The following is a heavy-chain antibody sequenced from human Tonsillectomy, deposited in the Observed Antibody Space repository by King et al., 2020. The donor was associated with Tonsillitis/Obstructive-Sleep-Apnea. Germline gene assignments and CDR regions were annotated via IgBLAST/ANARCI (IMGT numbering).Heavy chain of an antibody. CDR3: ARENLRYCSGGSCYLFDY. CDR1: GGSISSYY. V-gene: IGHV4-59*01. CDR2: IYYSVST. D-gene: IGHD2-15*01. Sequence: VQLQESGPGLVKPSETLSLTCTVSGGSISSYYCSWIRQPPGKGLEWIGYIYYSVSTNYNPSLKSRVTISVDTSKNQFSLKLSSVTAADTAVYYCARENLRYCSGGSCYLFDYWGQGTLVTVSS. J-gene: IGHJ4*02.